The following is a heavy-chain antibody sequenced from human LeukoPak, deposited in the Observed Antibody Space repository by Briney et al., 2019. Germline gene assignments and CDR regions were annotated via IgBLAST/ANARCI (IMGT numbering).Heavy chain of an antibody. CDR3: ARKIWGSYFDY. Sequence: PSETLSLTCAVYGGSFSGYYWSWIRQPPGKGLEWIGEINHSGSTNYNPSLKSRVTISVDTFKNQFSLKLSSVTAADTAVYYCARKIWGSYFDYWGQGTLVTVSS. D-gene: IGHD7-27*01. CDR1: GGSFSGYY. J-gene: IGHJ4*02. V-gene: IGHV4-34*01. CDR2: INHSGST.